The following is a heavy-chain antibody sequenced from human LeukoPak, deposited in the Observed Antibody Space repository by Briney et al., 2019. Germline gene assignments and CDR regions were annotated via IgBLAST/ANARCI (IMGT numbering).Heavy chain of an antibody. Sequence: SETLSLTCAVYGGSFSGYYWSWIRQPPGKGLEWIGEINHSGSTNYNPSLKSRVTISVDTSKNQFSLKLSSVTAADTAVYYCAGQHAQKNMDVWGKRTTVSVSS. CDR3: AGQHAQKNMDV. J-gene: IGHJ6*03. CDR1: GGSFSGYY. V-gene: IGHV4-34*01. CDR2: INHSGST.